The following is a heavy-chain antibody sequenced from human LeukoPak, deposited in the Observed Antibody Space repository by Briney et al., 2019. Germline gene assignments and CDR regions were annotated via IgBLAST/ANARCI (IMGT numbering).Heavy chain of an antibody. J-gene: IGHJ4*02. V-gene: IGHV3-23*01. CDR3: AKARGSSVYQQFDY. CDR2: IRTSGRAR. CDR1: GFAFSTYA. D-gene: IGHD5/OR15-5a*01. Sequence: GGSLRLSCAASGFAFSTYAMTWVRQAPEKGLQWVSTIRTSGRARYYADSVEGRFTISRDNSKNTLYLQMNSLRADDTAVYYCAKARGSSVYQQFDYWGQGTQVTVSP.